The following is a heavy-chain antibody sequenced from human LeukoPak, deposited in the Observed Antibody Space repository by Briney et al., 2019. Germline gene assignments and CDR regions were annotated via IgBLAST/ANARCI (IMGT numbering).Heavy chain of an antibody. V-gene: IGHV4-59*08. J-gene: IGHJ4*02. Sequence: PSETLSLTCSVSGGSISSYYWSWIRQPPGQGLEWIGYIYSSGNTNYNPSLKSRVAISVDTSKNQFSLNLSSVTAADTAVYYCARRGGYSGYGQVWGQGTLVTVSS. CDR1: GGSISSYY. CDR3: ARRGGYSGYGQV. D-gene: IGHD5-12*01. CDR2: IYSSGNT.